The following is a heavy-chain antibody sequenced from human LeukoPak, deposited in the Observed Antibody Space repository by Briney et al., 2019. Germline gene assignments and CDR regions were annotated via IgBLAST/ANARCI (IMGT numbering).Heavy chain of an antibody. D-gene: IGHD3-22*01. V-gene: IGHV4-59*01. Sequence: SETLSLTCTVSGASISGYYWSWIRQPPGKGLEWLGYIYDSGSTKYNPSLKSRVTMSVDTSRNQFSLKLSSVTAADTAVYYCARGGLENGYHSNDGFDIWGQGTMVTVSS. CDR1: GASISGYY. CDR2: IYDSGST. J-gene: IGHJ3*02. CDR3: ARGGLENGYHSNDGFDI.